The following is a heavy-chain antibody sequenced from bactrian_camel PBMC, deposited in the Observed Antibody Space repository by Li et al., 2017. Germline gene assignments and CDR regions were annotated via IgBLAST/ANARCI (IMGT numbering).Heavy chain of an antibody. CDR2: VQSIDFRP. CDR1: GDIPSRYC. Sequence: VQLVESGGGSVQAGGSLRLSCTISGDIPSRYCVAWFRQGQGKEREHVARVQSIDFRPYYADSVKGRFTISRDNAKKVMFLQMNSLKPEDTAVYYCAAGIGAGPSFMVVVGSCSFGQWGQGTQVTVS. D-gene: IGHD2*01. V-gene: IGHV3-3*01. CDR3: AAGIGAGPSFMVVVGSCSFGQ. J-gene: IGHJ6*01.